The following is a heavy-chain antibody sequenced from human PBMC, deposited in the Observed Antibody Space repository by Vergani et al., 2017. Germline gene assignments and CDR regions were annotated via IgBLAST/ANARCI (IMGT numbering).Heavy chain of an antibody. CDR3: ARGDYGDYVTFRDY. CDR1: GFTFSSFS. CDR2: ISSSSSTI. D-gene: IGHD4-17*01. V-gene: IGHV3-48*01. J-gene: IGHJ4*02. Sequence: EVQLVESGGGLVQPGGSLRLSCAASGFTFSSFSMNWVRQAPGKGLEWVSYISSSSSTIYYEDSVKGRFTISRDNAKNSLYLHMNSLRAEDTAVYYCARGDYGDYVTFRDYWGPGILVTVSS.